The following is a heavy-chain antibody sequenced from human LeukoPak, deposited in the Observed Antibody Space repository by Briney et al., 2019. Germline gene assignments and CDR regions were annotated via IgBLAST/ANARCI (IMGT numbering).Heavy chain of an antibody. CDR3: ARHGDTAGAVTPFDY. D-gene: IGHD6-13*01. CDR1: VASISSSNYY. CDR2: IYYSGIT. J-gene: IGHJ4*02. Sequence: SETLSLTCTVSVASISSSNYYWGWVRQPPGKGLEWIGSIYYSGITYYNPSLKSRVTISVDTSKNKFSLKLRSVTAADTAIYYCARHGDTAGAVTPFDYWGPGTLVTVSS. V-gene: IGHV4-39*01.